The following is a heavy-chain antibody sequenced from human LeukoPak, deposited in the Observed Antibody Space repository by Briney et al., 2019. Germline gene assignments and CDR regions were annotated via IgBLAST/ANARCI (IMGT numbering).Heavy chain of an antibody. D-gene: IGHD1-26*01. CDR2: MRRDGNEI. CDR3: ARSLRWGPLYFDY. CDR1: GFTFSSYA. J-gene: IGHJ4*02. V-gene: IGHV3-7*01. Sequence: GGSLRLSCAASGFTFSSYAMSWVRQAPGKGLEWVANMRRDGNEIYYLDSVRGRFTISRDNAKNSLYLQMNSLRAEDTAVYYCARSLRWGPLYFDYWGQGTLVTVSS.